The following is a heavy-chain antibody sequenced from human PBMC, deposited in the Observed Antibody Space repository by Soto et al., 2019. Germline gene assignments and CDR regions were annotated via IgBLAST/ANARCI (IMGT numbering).Heavy chain of an antibody. CDR1: GGSISSGGYY. Sequence: QVQLQESGPGLVKPSQTLSLTCTVSGGSISSGGYYWSWIRQHPGKGLEWIGYIYYSGSTYYNPSLKSRVTISVDTSKNQFSLKLSSVTAADTALYYCARVSWSSSWTLFDYWGQGTLVTVSS. V-gene: IGHV4-31*03. CDR3: ARVSWSSSWTLFDY. J-gene: IGHJ4*02. CDR2: IYYSGST. D-gene: IGHD6-13*01.